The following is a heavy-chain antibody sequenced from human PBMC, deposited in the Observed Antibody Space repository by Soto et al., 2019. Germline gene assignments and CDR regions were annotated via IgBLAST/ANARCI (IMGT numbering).Heavy chain of an antibody. CDR2: IYYSGST. V-gene: IGHV4-39*01. CDR3: ARYSGESSFDY. Sequence: SETLSLTCTVSGGSISSSSYYWGWIRQPPGKGLEWIGSIYYSGSTYYNPSLKSRVTISVDTSKNQFSLKLSSVTAADTAVYYCARYSGESSFDYWGQGTLVTVSS. D-gene: IGHD3-10*01. J-gene: IGHJ4*02. CDR1: GGSISSSSYY.